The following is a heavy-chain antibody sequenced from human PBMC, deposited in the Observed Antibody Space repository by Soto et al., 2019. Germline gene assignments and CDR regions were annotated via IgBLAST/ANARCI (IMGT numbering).Heavy chain of an antibody. J-gene: IGHJ4*02. Sequence: QVQLVESGGAVVQPGRSLRLSCAASGFTFSYYGMHWVRQAPGKGLEWVTVISYDGSNKYYADSVKGRFTISRDNSKNTLYLQMNSLRAEDTAVYYCAKGLGIAAAGTMDYWGQGTLVTVSS. CDR3: AKGLGIAAAGTMDY. V-gene: IGHV3-30*18. D-gene: IGHD6-13*01. CDR2: ISYDGSNK. CDR1: GFTFSYYG.